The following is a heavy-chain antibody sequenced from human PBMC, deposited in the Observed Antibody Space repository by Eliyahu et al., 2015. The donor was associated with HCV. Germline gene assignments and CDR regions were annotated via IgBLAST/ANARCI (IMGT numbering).Heavy chain of an antibody. CDR2: TYPGDSDT. V-gene: IGHV5-51*03. Sequence: EVQLVQSGAEVKKPGESXKXSCXGSGYXFXSXWIGWVRQMPGKGLEWMGITYPGDSDTRYSPSFQGQVTISADKSITTAYLQWSSLKASDTAMYYCARVDGSGFYFDFWGQGSLVTVSS. CDR3: ARVDGSGFYFDF. D-gene: IGHD3-22*01. CDR1: GYXFXSXW. J-gene: IGHJ4*02.